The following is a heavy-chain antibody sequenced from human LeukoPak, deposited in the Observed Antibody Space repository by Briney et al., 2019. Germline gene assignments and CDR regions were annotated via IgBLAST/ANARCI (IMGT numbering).Heavy chain of an antibody. V-gene: IGHV3-30*18. Sequence: GGSLRLSCAASGLTFSSYAMRWVRQAPGKGPEWVATISYDGRNEHYSDSVKGRFTISRDNSKNTLFLQMNSLRAEDTAVYYCAKRPDGSGWYQMPNCGQGTLVTVSS. CDR2: ISYDGRNE. J-gene: IGHJ4*02. CDR1: GLTFSSYA. D-gene: IGHD6-19*01. CDR3: AKRPDGSGWYQMPN.